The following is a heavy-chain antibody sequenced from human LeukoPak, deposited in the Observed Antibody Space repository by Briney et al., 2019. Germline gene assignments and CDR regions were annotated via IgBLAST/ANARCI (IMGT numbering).Heavy chain of an antibody. D-gene: IGHD3-10*01. J-gene: IGHJ3*02. Sequence: QPGGSLRLSCAASGFTFSSYAMSWVRQAPGKGLEWVSAISGSGGSTYYADSVKGRFTIPRGNSKNTLYLQMNSLRAEDTAVYYCAKAPGMGDAFDIWGQGTMVTVSS. V-gene: IGHV3-23*01. CDR1: GFTFSSYA. CDR2: ISGSGGST. CDR3: AKAPGMGDAFDI.